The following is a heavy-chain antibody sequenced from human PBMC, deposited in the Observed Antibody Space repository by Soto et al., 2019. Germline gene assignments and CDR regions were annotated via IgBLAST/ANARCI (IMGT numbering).Heavy chain of an antibody. CDR2: IYYSGST. D-gene: IGHD3-10*01. V-gene: IGHV4-31*03. J-gene: IGHJ5*02. Sequence: QVQLQESGPGLVKPSQTLSLTCTVSGGSISSGGYYWSWIRQHPGKGLEWIGYIYYSGSTYYNPSLESRVTISVDTSKNQSSLKLSSVTAADTAVYYCARVALYGSGSYYGGRRRWFDPWGQGTLVTVSS. CDR1: GGSISSGGYY. CDR3: ARVALYGSGSYYGGRRRWFDP.